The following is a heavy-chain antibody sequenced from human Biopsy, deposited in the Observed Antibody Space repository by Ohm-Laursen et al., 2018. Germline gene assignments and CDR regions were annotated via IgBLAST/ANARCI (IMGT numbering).Heavy chain of an antibody. J-gene: IGHJ6*02. D-gene: IGHD1-1*01. CDR1: GFTSTDYD. Sequence: SLRLSCAASGFTSTDYDISWVRHVPGQGLEWLALISPSSTTIYYADSVRGRFFISGDDAKNSVSLEMSSLRADDTALYFCARNVRLEMTDHSGVTTYSRYFAMDAWGRGTTVTVSS. CDR2: ISPSSTTI. V-gene: IGHV3-11*01. CDR3: ARNVRLEMTDHSGVTTYSRYFAMDA.